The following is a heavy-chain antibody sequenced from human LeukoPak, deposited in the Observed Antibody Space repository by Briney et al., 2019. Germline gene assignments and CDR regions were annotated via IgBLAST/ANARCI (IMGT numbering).Heavy chain of an antibody. Sequence: ASVKGSCKASGGTFSSYAISWVRQAPGQGLEWMGRIIPILGIANYAQKFQGRVTITADKSTSTAYMELSSLRSEDTAVYYCARVEGSGYYDFDPWGQGTLVTVSS. D-gene: IGHD3-3*01. CDR1: GGTFSSYA. J-gene: IGHJ5*02. CDR2: IIPILGIA. V-gene: IGHV1-69*04. CDR3: ARVEGSGYYDFDP.